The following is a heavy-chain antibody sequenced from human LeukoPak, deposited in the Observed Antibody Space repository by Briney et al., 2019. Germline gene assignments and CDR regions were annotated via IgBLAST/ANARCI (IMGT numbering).Heavy chain of an antibody. V-gene: IGHV3-7*01. CDR3: ARSRGFGEVLKIFLDY. Sequence: GGSLRLSCAASGFTFSSYWMSWVRQAPGKGLEWVANIKQDGSEKYYVDSVKGRFTISRDNAENSLYLQMNSLRAEDTAVYYCARSRGFGEVLKIFLDYWGQGTLVTVSP. CDR1: GFTFSSYW. J-gene: IGHJ4*02. D-gene: IGHD3-10*01. CDR2: IKQDGSEK.